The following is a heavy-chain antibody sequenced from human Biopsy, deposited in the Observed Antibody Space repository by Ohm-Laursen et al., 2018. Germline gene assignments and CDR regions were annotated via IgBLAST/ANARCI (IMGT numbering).Heavy chain of an antibody. CDR2: IAYDGSNK. D-gene: IGHD6-19*01. CDR3: AKDGGQWLGGAFDI. J-gene: IGHJ3*02. Sequence: SSLRPSCTASGFGMYAMHWVRQPPGKGLEWLAVIAYDGSNKYYAESVKGRFTISRDRSRDTVHLQMNSLRYEDTALYYCAKDGGQWLGGAFDIWGHGTMVSVSS. V-gene: IGHV3-30*18. CDR1: GFGMYA.